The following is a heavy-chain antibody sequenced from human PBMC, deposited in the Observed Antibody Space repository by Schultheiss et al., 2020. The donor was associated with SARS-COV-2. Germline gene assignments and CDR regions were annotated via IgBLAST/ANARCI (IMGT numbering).Heavy chain of an antibody. Sequence: GESLKISCKGSGFSFITHGIGWVRQMPGKGLEWMGTVYPGDSDTRYSPSFQGQVTISADKSTSTAYLLWTSLKASDTAMYYCARQDSGWAFDYWGQGTLVTVSS. CDR3: ARQDSGWAFDY. CDR2: VYPGDSDT. D-gene: IGHD6-19*01. CDR1: GFSFITHG. J-gene: IGHJ4*02. V-gene: IGHV5-51*01.